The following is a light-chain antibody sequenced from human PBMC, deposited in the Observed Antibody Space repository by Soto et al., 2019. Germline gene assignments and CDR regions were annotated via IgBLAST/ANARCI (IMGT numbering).Light chain of an antibody. J-gene: IGLJ2*01. V-gene: IGLV2-8*01. CDR2: EVS. CDR1: SSDVGGYNY. CDR3: SSYAGSSNLV. Sequence: QPVLTQPPSASGSPGQSVTISCTGTSSDVGGYNYVSWYQQHPGKAPKLMIYEVSKRPSGVPDRFSGSKSGNTASLTASGLQAEDEADYYCSSYAGSSNLVFGGGTKLTVL.